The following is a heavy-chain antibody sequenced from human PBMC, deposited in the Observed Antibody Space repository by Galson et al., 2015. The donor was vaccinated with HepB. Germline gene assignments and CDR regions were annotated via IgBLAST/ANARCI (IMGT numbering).Heavy chain of an antibody. CDR2: IYYGGIT. D-gene: IGHD3-10*02. V-gene: IGHV4-39*07. CDR1: GGSLTSSTNYY. CDR3: AGHDVLSLFDAVDI. J-gene: IGHJ3*02. Sequence: LSLTCTVSGGSLTSSTNYYWGWIRQPPGKGLEWIGNIYYGGITYRNPSLESRVTIFIDTSKNQFSLRLSSVTAADTAVYYCAGHDVLSLFDAVDIWGQGTVITVSS.